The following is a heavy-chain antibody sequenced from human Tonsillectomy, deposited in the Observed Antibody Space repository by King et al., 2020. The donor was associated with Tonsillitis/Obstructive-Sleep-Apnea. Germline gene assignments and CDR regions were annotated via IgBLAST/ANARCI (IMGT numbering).Heavy chain of an antibody. CDR3: ATGVAGTSQLYYYYYMDV. Sequence: QVQLQESGPGLVEPSETLSLTCTVSGGSMSSYYWSWIRQPPGKGLEWIGHIDYSGGSNYIASLKSRLIMSVDTSKNQFSLKLSSVTAADTAIYYCATGVAGTSQLYYYYYMDVWGKGTTVTVSS. V-gene: IGHV4-59*08. J-gene: IGHJ6*03. D-gene: IGHD1-1*01. CDR2: IDYSGGS. CDR1: GGSMSSYY.